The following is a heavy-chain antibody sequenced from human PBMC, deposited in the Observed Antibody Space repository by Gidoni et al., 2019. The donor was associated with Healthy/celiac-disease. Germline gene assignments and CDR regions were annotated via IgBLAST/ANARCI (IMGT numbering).Heavy chain of an antibody. Sequence: EVQLLESGGGLVQPGGSLRLSCAASGFTFSSSAMSWVRQAPGKGLEWVAAISGSGGSTYYADSGKGRFTISRDNSKNTLYLQMNSLRAEDTAVYYCAKSAKLHRIYYYYGMDVWGQGTTVTVSS. CDR1: GFTFSSSA. CDR2: ISGSGGST. CDR3: AKSAKLHRIYYYYGMDV. D-gene: IGHD1-7*01. V-gene: IGHV3-23*01. J-gene: IGHJ6*02.